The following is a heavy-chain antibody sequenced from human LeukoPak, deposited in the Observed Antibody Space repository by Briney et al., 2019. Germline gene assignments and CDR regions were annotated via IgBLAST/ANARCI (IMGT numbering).Heavy chain of an antibody. CDR3: ARIPETKTSLDS. J-gene: IGHJ4*02. V-gene: IGHV2-5*02. CDR1: GFSLTSSGVG. Sequence: SGPTLVKPTQTLTLTCTFSGFSLTSSGVGVAWIRQPPGKALEWLALISWDDDKRYRPSLKSRLSITKDTSKNQLVLTMTNMDPVDTGTYYCARIPETKTSLDSWGQGALVTVSS. CDR2: ISWDDDK.